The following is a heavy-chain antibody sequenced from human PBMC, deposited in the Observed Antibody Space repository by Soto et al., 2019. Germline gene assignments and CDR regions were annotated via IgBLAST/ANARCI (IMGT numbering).Heavy chain of an antibody. Sequence: EVQLVESGGGLVQPGGSLKLSCTVSGFTVSISEMNWVRQAPGKGLEWVAYINSGGVTLYADSVKGRFTISRDNSKNTLYLQMNSLRGDDTAVYYCARGASDFWGGYPEIHFFDYWGQGTLVTVSS. CDR2: INSGGVTL. CDR3: ARGASDFWGGYPEIHFFDY. V-gene: IGHV3-48*03. D-gene: IGHD3-3*01. CDR1: GFTVSISE. J-gene: IGHJ4*02.